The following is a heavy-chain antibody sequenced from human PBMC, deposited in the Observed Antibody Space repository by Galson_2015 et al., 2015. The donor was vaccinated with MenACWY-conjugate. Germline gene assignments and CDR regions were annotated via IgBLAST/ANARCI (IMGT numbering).Heavy chain of an antibody. CDR1: GFTFSTYG. J-gene: IGHJ4*02. D-gene: IGHD5-18*01. V-gene: IGHV3-23*01. CDR2: ISGSGDKT. Sequence: SLRLSCAASGFTFSTYGLSWVRQAAGKGLEWVAAISGSGDKTYYAYSVKGRFTISRDNSKNTLYLQMNGLRAEDTALYYCARVASTRGYSYGFDYWGQGTLVTVSS. CDR3: ARVASTRGYSYGFDY.